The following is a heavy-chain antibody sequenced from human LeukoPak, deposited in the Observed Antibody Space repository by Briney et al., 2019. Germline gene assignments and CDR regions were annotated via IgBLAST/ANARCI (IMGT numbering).Heavy chain of an antibody. CDR2: INPSAGST. D-gene: IGHD6-13*01. CDR3: ARKAPIAAAGMYRYYYYYMDV. J-gene: IGHJ6*03. CDR1: GYTFTSYY. V-gene: IGHV1-46*01. Sequence: ASVKVSCKASGYTFTSYYLHWVRQAPGQGLESMGIINPSAGSTSYAQKFQGRVTMTTDTSTSTSYMELRSLRSDDTAVYYCARKAPIAAAGMYRYYYYYMDVWGKGTTVTISS.